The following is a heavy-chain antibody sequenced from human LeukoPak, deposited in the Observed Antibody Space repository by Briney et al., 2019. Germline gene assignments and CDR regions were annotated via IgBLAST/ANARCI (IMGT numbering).Heavy chain of an antibody. J-gene: IGHJ4*02. CDR2: ISPSGDIK. CDR1: GFTFSRHG. Sequence: GGSLRLSCVASGFTFSRHGMNWVRQAPGKRLEWVSGISPSGDIKYYADSVKGRFTISRDNSKNSLYLQMNSLRAEDTAVYYCAPSGSYGDRGDWGQGTLVTVSS. CDR3: APSGSYGDRGD. V-gene: IGHV3-23*01. D-gene: IGHD1-26*01.